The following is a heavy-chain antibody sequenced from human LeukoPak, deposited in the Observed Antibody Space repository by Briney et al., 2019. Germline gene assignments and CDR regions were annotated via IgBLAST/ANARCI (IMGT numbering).Heavy chain of an antibody. CDR3: ARGDYYYDSSGPDGTFDY. CDR2: INHSGST. Sequence: SETLSLTCAVYGGSFSGYYWSWILQPPGKGLEWIGEINHSGSTKYNPSLKSRVTISVDTSKNQFSLKLSSVTAADTAVYYCARGDYYYDSSGPDGTFDYWGQGTLVTVSS. CDR1: GGSFSGYY. J-gene: IGHJ4*02. D-gene: IGHD3-22*01. V-gene: IGHV4-34*01.